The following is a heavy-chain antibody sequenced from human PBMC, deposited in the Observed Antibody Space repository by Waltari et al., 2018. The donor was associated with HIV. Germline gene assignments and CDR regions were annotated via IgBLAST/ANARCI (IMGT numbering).Heavy chain of an antibody. CDR2: IYPGDSDT. CDR1: GYSFTSYW. CDR3: ARRSYCSSTSLDCWYFDY. V-gene: IGHV5-51*01. Sequence: EVQLVQSGAEVKKPGESLKISCKGSGYSFTSYWIGWVRQMPGKGLEWMGIIYPGDSDTRYSPSFQGQVTISADKSISTAYLQWSSLKASDTAMYYCARRSYCSSTSLDCWYFDYWGQGTLVTVSS. J-gene: IGHJ4*02. D-gene: IGHD2-2*01.